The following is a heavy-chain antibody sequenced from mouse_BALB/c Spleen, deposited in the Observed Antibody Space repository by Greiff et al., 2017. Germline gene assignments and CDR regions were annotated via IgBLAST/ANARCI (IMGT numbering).Heavy chain of an antibody. Sequence: EVQLVESGGGLVQPGGSLKLSCAASGFTFSSYGMSWVRQTPDKRLELVATINSNGGSTYYPDSVKGRFTISRDNAKNTLYLQMSSLKSEDTAMYYCAREGGPWYFDGWGAGTTVTVSS. J-gene: IGHJ1*01. V-gene: IGHV5-6-3*01. D-gene: IGHD1-1*02. CDR3: AREGGPWYFDG. CDR1: GFTFSSYG. CDR2: INSNGGST.